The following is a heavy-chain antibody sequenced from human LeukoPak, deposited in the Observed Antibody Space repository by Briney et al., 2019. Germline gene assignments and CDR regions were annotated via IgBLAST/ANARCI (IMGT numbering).Heavy chain of an antibody. CDR2: IKQDESEK. CDR3: ARDWGYYAFDI. J-gene: IGHJ3*02. Sequence: GGSLRLSCAASGFTFSNYRMYWVPQAPGKGLEWVAPIKQDESEKYYGDSVKGRFAVSRDNAKNSLFLQMNSLRAEDTAVYYWARDWGYYAFDIWGQGTMVTVSS. V-gene: IGHV3-7*01. D-gene: IGHD2-15*01. CDR1: GFTFSNYR.